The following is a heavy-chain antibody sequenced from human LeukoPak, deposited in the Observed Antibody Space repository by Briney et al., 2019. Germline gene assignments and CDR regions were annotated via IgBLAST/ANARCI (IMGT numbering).Heavy chain of an antibody. J-gene: IGHJ4*02. CDR3: ARDQGSRDY. CDR2: IIPIFGTA. CDR1: GGTFSSYA. V-gene: IGHV1-69*13. Sequence: SVKVSCKASGGTFSSYAIGWVRQAPGQGLEWMGGIIPIFGTANYAQKFQGRVTITADESTSIAHMELSSLRSEDTAVYYCARDQGSRDYWGQGTLVTVSS.